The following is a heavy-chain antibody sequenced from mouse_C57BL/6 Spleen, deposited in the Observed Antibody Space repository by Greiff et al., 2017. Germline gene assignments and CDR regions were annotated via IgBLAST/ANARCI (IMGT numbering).Heavy chain of an antibody. CDR1: GFTFSDYY. J-gene: IGHJ3*01. Sequence: EVKLMESEGGLVQPGSSMKLSCTASGFTFSDYYMAWVRQVPEKGLEWVANINYDGSSTYYLDSLKSRFIIARDNAKNILYLQMSSLKSEDTATYYCASWDYYGFAYWGQGTLVTVSA. D-gene: IGHD1-1*01. CDR3: ASWDYYGFAY. CDR2: INYDGSST. V-gene: IGHV5-16*01.